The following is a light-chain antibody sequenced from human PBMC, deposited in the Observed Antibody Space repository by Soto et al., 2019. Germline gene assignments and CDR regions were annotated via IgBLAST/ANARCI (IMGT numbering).Light chain of an antibody. J-gene: IGLJ2*01. CDR2: DGS. CDR3: CSYAGRGV. Sequence: QSALTQPASVSGSPGQSITISCTGTSSDVGSYNLVSWYQQHPGKATKLMIYDGSKRPSGVSNRFSGSKSGNTASLTISGLQSEDEADYYCCSYAGRGVFGGGTKLTVL. CDR1: SSDVGSYNL. V-gene: IGLV2-23*01.